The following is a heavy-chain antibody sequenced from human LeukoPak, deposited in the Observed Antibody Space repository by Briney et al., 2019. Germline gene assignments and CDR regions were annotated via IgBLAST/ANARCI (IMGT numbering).Heavy chain of an antibody. D-gene: IGHD3-10*01. CDR2: IRSGGSST. Sequence: GGSLRLSCAASGFSFDTYALSWVRQAPGRGLEWVSGIRSGGSSTYYADSVKGRFTISRDNSKNTLYLQMNSLRAEDTAVYYCAKEVRESAWFYFDYWGQGTLVTVSS. J-gene: IGHJ4*02. CDR3: AKEVRESAWFYFDY. V-gene: IGHV3-23*01. CDR1: GFSFDTYA.